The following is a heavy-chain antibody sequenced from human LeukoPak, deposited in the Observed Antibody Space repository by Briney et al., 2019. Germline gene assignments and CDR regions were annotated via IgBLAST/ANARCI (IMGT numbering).Heavy chain of an antibody. Sequence: PGGSLRLSCAASGFTFSSYSMNWVRQAPGKGLEWVSVISRGGDDIYYADSVKGRFTISRDNSKSTLYLQMNGLRAEDTAVYYCAKSSTPTNCRSPDYWGQGTLATVSS. CDR1: GFTFSSYS. V-gene: IGHV3-23*01. CDR2: ISRGGDDI. CDR3: AKSSTPTNCRSPDY. J-gene: IGHJ4*02. D-gene: IGHD2-2*01.